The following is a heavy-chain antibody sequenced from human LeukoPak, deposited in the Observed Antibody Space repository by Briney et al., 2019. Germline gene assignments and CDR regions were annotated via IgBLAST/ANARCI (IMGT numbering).Heavy chain of an antibody. D-gene: IGHD3-10*01. V-gene: IGHV3-7*01. CDR2: IKQDGSQS. CDR3: ATNYSASGSFTF. CDR1: GFTFSNYW. Sequence: QAGGSLRLSCAASGFTFSNYWVNWVRQAPGKGLEWLANIKQDGSQSHYVASVKGRFTISRDNAKNSLYLQMNTRRAADTAVYYCATNYSASGSFTFWGQGTLVTVSP. J-gene: IGHJ4*02.